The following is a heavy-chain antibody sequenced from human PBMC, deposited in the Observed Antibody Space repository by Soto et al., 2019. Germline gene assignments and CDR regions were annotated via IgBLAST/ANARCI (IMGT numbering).Heavy chain of an antibody. CDR1: GGSISSSSYY. V-gene: IGHV4-39*01. CDR3: ARLPHNSGMFSSGWFRFDY. Sequence: SETLSLTCTVSGGSISSSSYYWGWIRQPPGKGLEWIGSIYYSGSTYYNPSLKSRVTISVDTSKNQFSLKLSSVTAADTAVYYCARLPHNSGMFSSGWFRFDYWGQGTLVTVSS. J-gene: IGHJ4*02. CDR2: IYYSGST. D-gene: IGHD6-19*01.